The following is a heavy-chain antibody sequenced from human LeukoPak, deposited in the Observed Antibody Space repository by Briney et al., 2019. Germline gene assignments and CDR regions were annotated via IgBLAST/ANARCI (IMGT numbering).Heavy chain of an antibody. Sequence: SVKVSCKASGFTFTGYYMHWVLQAPGQGLEWIGWINPNSGGTNYAQKFQGRVTMTRDTSISTAYMELSRLRCDDTAVYYCARSSYGGNLGDFDYWGQGTLVTVSS. J-gene: IGHJ4*02. CDR1: GFTFTGYY. D-gene: IGHD4/OR15-4a*01. V-gene: IGHV1-2*02. CDR3: ARSSYGGNLGDFDY. CDR2: INPNSGGT.